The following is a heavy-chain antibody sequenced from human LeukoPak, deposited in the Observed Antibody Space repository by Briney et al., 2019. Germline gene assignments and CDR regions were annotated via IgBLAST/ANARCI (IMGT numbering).Heavy chain of an antibody. CDR1: GYTFTSYG. CDR2: ISAYNGNT. CDR3: ARAPWGYCSSTSCYHSYYYYMDV. V-gene: IGHV1-18*01. J-gene: IGHJ6*03. D-gene: IGHD2-2*01. Sequence: ASVKVSCKASGYTFTSYGISWVRQAPGQGLEWMGWISAYNGNTNYAQKLQGRVTMTRDTSISTAYMELSRLRSDDTAVYYCARAPWGYCSSTSCYHSYYYYMDVWGKGTTVTVSS.